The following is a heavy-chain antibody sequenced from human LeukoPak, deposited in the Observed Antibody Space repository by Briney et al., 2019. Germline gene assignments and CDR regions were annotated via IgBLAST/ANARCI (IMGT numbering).Heavy chain of an antibody. V-gene: IGHV3-21*04. Sequence: PGGSLRLSCAASGFSFSRYAMSWVRQAPGKGLEWISLISSSSSYIYYADSLKGRSTISRDNAKNSLYLQMNSLRAEDTAVYYCARSQDTAIDYWGQGTLVTVSS. CDR1: GFSFSRYA. CDR2: ISSSSSYI. D-gene: IGHD5-18*01. J-gene: IGHJ4*02. CDR3: ARSQDTAIDY.